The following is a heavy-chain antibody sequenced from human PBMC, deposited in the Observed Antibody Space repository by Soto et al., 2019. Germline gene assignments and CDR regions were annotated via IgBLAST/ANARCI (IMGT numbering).Heavy chain of an antibody. CDR2: IYPSVSS. D-gene: IGHD1-1*01. CDR3: AREKVGTTFFDN. J-gene: IGHJ4*02. Sequence: PSETLSLTCNVSVFAISRGYYWSCVRQPPGKGLEWIGSIYPSVSSYHNPSLESRLTLSIDTSKNQFTLKLASVTAADTALYYCAREKVGTTFFDNWGQGTQVTVSS. CDR1: VFAISRGYY. V-gene: IGHV4-38-2*02.